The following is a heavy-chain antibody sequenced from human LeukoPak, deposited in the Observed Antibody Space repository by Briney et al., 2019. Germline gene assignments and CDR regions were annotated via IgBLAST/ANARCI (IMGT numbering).Heavy chain of an antibody. J-gene: IGHJ4*02. CDR3: ARRVVPAAKRGFDY. V-gene: IGHV4-31*03. D-gene: IGHD2-2*01. CDR1: GGSISRGGYY. CDR2: IYYSGST. Sequence: SETLSLTCTVSGGSISRGGYYWSWIRQHPGKGLEWIGYIYYSGSTYYNPSLKSRVTISVDTSKNQFSLKLSSVTAADTAVYYCARRVVPAAKRGFDYWGQGTLVTVSS.